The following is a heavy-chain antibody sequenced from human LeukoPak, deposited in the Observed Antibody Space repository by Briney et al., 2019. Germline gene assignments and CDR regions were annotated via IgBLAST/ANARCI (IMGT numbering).Heavy chain of an antibody. CDR2: IYSGGST. J-gene: IGHJ4*02. CDR3: ARDGLDYYDSSGYYHY. Sequence: GGSLRLSCAASGFTVSSNYKSWVRHAPGKGLEWVSVIYSGGSTYYADSVKGRCTISRDNSKNTLYLQMNSLRAEDTAVHYCARDGLDYYDSSGYYHYWGQGPLVTVSS. D-gene: IGHD3-22*01. CDR1: GFTVSSNY. V-gene: IGHV3-53*01.